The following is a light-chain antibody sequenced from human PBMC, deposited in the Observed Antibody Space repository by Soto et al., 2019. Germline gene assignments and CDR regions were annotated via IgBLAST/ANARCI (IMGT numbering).Light chain of an antibody. Sequence: EIVLTQSPGTLSLSPGERAILSCRASQSVSSDSLAWYRQKPGQAPRLLVYDASSRATGIPDRFSGSGSGTDFTLIISRLEPEDFAVYYCQQYGSAPRTFGQGTKVEIK. J-gene: IGKJ1*01. V-gene: IGKV3-20*01. CDR2: DAS. CDR3: QQYGSAPRT. CDR1: QSVSSDS.